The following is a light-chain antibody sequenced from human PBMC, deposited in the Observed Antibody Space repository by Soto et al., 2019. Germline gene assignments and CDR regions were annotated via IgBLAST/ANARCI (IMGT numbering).Light chain of an antibody. CDR3: QQTSSTPWT. V-gene: IGKV1-39*01. Sequence: DIQMTQSPSSLSASVGDRVTITCRASQSISSYLNWYQQKPGKAPNLLIYAASNLQSGVSSRFSGSGSGTDFTLIISSLQPEDFATFYCQQTSSTPWTFGQGTKVEMK. CDR1: QSISSY. J-gene: IGKJ1*01. CDR2: AAS.